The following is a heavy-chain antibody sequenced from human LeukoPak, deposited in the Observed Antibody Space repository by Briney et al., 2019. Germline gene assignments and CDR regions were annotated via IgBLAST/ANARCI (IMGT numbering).Heavy chain of an antibody. CDR1: GFTFSSYS. D-gene: IGHD3-9*01. V-gene: IGHV3-48*04. CDR2: ISSSSSTI. CDR3: AREATYYDILTGLPTEGY. J-gene: IGHJ4*02. Sequence: PGGSLRLSCAASGFTFSSYSINWVRQAPGKGLEWVSYISSSSSTIYYADSVKGRFTISRDNAKNSLYLQMNSLRAEDTAVYYCAREATYYDILTGLPTEGYWGQGTLVTVSS.